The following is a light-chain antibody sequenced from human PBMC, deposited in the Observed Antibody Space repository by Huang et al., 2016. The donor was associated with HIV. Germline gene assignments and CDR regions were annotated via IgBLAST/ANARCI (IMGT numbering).Light chain of an antibody. V-gene: IGKV3-11*01. CDR1: QSVSTY. CDR3: QQRSNWLT. J-gene: IGKJ4*01. Sequence: VLTQSPATLSLSPGERATLSCRASQSVSTYLAWYQQSPGQAPMLLIYDASNRATGIPARFSGSGSGTDFTLTISSLEPEDFAVYYCQQRSNWLTFGGGTKV. CDR2: DAS.